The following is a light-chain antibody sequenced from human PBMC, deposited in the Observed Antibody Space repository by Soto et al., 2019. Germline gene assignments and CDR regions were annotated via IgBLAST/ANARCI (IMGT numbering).Light chain of an antibody. J-gene: IGKJ1*01. V-gene: IGKV3-20*01. CDR3: QQCGSSPQT. CDR2: GAS. Sequence: EIVLTHSPGTLSLSPGERATLSCRASQSVSSSYLAWYQQKPGQAPRLLIYGASSRATGIPDRFSGSGSGTDFTLTISRLEPEDFAVYYCQQCGSSPQTFGQGTKVDIK. CDR1: QSVSSSY.